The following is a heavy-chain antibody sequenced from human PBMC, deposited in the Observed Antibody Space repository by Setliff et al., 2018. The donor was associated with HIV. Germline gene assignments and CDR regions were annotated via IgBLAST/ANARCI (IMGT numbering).Heavy chain of an antibody. CDR3: ARDPGYKSTWYGVFDI. Sequence: ASVKVSCKASGYTFSDYYMHWVRQAPGQGLEWMGWINPNSGGTNYAQKFQGRVDMTRDTSISTTYMELSRLRSDDTAVYYCARDPGYKSTWYGVFDIWGQGTMVPSPQ. CDR1: GYTFSDYY. J-gene: IGHJ3*02. D-gene: IGHD6-13*01. V-gene: IGHV1-2*02. CDR2: INPNSGGT.